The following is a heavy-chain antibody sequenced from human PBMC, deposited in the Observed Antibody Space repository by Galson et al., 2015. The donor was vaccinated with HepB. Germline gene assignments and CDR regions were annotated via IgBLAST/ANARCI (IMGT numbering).Heavy chain of an antibody. D-gene: IGHD3-22*01. Sequence: SETLSLTCAVYGGSFSGYYWSWIRQPPGKGLEWIGEINHSGSTNYNPSLKSRVTISVDTSKNQFSLKLSSVTAADTAVYYCARSGDSSGYYFAVYVYWGQGTLVTVSS. J-gene: IGHJ4*02. CDR2: INHSGST. CDR3: ARSGDSSGYYFAVYVY. CDR1: GGSFSGYY. V-gene: IGHV4-34*01.